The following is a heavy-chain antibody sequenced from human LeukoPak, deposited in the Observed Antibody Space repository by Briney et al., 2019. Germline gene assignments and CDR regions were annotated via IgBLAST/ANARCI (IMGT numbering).Heavy chain of an antibody. D-gene: IGHD3-9*01. Sequence: GGSLRLSCAASGFTFSSYGMHWVRQAPGKGLEWVSSISSSSSYIYYADSVKGRFTISRDNAKNSLYLQMNSLRAEDTAVYYCAKGPNYDILTGWRKTHNAFDIWGQGTMVTVSS. CDR2: ISSSSSYI. CDR1: GFTFSSYG. J-gene: IGHJ3*02. CDR3: AKGPNYDILTGWRKTHNAFDI. V-gene: IGHV3-21*01.